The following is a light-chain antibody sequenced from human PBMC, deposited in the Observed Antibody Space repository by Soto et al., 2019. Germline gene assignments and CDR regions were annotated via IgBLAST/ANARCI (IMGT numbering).Light chain of an antibody. CDR3: QQFSSYPLT. CDR2: KAS. J-gene: IGKJ4*01. Sequence: DIPRTQSPSTLPAFVGGRVTIPLLANQSISTWLAWYQQKPGKAPNLLIYKASRLETGVPSRFSGSGSGTDFTLTISRLEPEDFAVYYCQQFSSYPLTFGGGTKVDIK. V-gene: IGKV1-5*03. CDR1: QSISTW.